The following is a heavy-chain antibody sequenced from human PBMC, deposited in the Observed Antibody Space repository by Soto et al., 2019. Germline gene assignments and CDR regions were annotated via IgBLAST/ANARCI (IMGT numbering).Heavy chain of an antibody. Sequence: SETQSLTCTVSGGSISSGGYYWSWIRQHPGKGLEWIGYIYYSGSTYYNPSLKSRVTISVDTSKNQFSLKLSSVTAADTAVYYCAREGTYYDIFPGAFDIWGKGTMVTVSS. CDR1: GGSISSGGYY. V-gene: IGHV4-31*03. J-gene: IGHJ3*02. D-gene: IGHD3-9*01. CDR3: AREGTYYDIFPGAFDI. CDR2: IYYSGST.